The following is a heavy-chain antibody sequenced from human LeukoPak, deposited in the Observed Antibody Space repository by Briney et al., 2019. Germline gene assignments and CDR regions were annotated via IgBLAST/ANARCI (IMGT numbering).Heavy chain of an antibody. CDR3: AREQQLGDAFDI. CDR2: ISSSGSTI. J-gene: IGHJ3*02. V-gene: IGHV3-11*01. CDR1: GFTFSDYY. Sequence: KTGGSLRLSCAASGFTFSDYYMSWIRQAPGKGLEWVSYISSSGSTIYYADSVKGRFTISRDNAKNSLYLRMNSLRAEDTAVYYCAREQQLGDAFDIWGQGTMVTVSS. D-gene: IGHD6-6*01.